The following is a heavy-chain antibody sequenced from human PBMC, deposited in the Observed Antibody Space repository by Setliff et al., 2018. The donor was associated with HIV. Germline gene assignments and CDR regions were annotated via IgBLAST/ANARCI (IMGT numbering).Heavy chain of an antibody. CDR1: GDSVSSASYY. Sequence: PSETLSLTCTVSGDSVSSASYYWSWIRQPPGKGLEWIGSIYYDGRTFYKPSLKSRLTISVDTSKNQFSLSLNSVTAADTAVYFCARGGAVSADVDSWGQGTLVTVSS. J-gene: IGHJ5*01. CDR3: ARGGAVSADVDS. D-gene: IGHD3-16*01. V-gene: IGHV4-39*07. CDR2: IYYDGRT.